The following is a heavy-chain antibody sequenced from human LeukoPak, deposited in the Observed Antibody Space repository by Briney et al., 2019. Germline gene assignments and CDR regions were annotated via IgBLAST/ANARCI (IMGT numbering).Heavy chain of an antibody. CDR1: GYTFTSYY. D-gene: IGHD2-2*01. J-gene: IGHJ4*02. CDR2: INPSGGST. CDR3: ARVRDIVVVPAAFFDY. V-gene: IGHV1-46*01. Sequence: ASVKVSCKASGYTFTSYYMHWVRQAPGQGLEWMGIINPSGGSTSYAQKFQGRVTMTRDTSTSTVYMELSSLRSGDTAVYYCARVRDIVVVPAAFFDYWGQGTLVTVSS.